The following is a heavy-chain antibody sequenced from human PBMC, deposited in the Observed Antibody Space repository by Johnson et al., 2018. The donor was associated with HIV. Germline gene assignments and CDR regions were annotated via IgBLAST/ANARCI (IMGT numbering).Heavy chain of an antibody. D-gene: IGHD6-6*01. CDR3: ARAQLLADDAFNN. CDR2: MYGGGST. J-gene: IGHJ3*02. Sequence: MLLVESGGGVVQPGGSLKLSCAASGFTVSSNYMSWVRQAPGKGLEWVSVMYGGGSTYHADSVKGRFSLSRDNSKNTVYLQMNSLRVEDTAIYYCARAQLLADDAFNNWGQGTMVTVSS. CDR1: GFTVSSNY. V-gene: IGHV3-66*01.